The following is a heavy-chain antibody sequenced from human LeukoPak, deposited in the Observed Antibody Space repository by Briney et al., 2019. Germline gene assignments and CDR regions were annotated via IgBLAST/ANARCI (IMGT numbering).Heavy chain of an antibody. CDR3: AKDKSDWYFDL. V-gene: IGHV3-23*01. J-gene: IGHJ2*01. CDR1: AFTFNTYA. CDR2: ISSRGDTT. Sequence: GGSLRLSCAASAFTFNTYAMTWVRQGPGKGLEWVSAISSRGDTTYYADSVKGRFTISRDNSKNTLYLQMNSLRAEDTAVYYCAKDKSDWYFDLWGCGTLVTVSS.